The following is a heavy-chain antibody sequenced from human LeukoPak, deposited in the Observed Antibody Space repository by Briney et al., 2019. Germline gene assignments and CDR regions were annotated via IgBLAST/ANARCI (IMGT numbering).Heavy chain of an antibody. D-gene: IGHD3-22*01. CDR1: GGSISSTSYY. CDR3: ARVSVIVVVNWFDP. V-gene: IGHV4-39*07. J-gene: IGHJ5*02. Sequence: NLRETLSLTCTVSGGSISSTSYYWGWIRQPPGKGLEWIGNIYYSGSTYYNPSLRSRVTISVDTSKNQFSLKLSSVTAADTAVYYCARVSVIVVVNWFDPWGQGTLVTVSS. CDR2: IYYSGST.